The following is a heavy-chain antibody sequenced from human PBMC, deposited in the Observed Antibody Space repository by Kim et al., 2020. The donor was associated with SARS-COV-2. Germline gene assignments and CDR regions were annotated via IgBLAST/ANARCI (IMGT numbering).Heavy chain of an antibody. CDR3: ARGPDYGSGSPLDY. J-gene: IGHJ4*02. Sequence: YAQKVQGRVTMTTDTSTSTAYMELRSLRSDDTAVYYCARGPDYGSGSPLDYWGQGTLVTVSS. D-gene: IGHD3-10*01. V-gene: IGHV1-18*01.